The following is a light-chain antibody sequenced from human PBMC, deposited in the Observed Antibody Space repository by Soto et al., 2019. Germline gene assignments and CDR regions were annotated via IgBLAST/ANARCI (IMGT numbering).Light chain of an antibody. V-gene: IGKV1-17*01. CDR1: QGIRND. CDR2: GAS. J-gene: IGKJ1*01. CDR3: LQHNIYPWT. Sequence: DIQMTQTPSSLSASVGDRVTLTCRASQGIRNDLAWYQQKPGKAPKRLIYGASSLQSEVPSRFSGSGSGTEFTLTISSLQPEDFATYYCLQHNIYPWTFGQGTKVEIK.